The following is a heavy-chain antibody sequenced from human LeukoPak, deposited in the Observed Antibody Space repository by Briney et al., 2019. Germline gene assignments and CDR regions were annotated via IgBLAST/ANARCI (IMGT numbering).Heavy chain of an antibody. V-gene: IGHV1-8*01. CDR3: ARALWSTGGPIDY. CDR1: GYTFTSYV. Sequence: ASVKVSCKASGYTFTSYVINWVRQATGQGLEWMGWMNPNSGNTGYAQKFQGRVTMTRNTSISTAYMELSSLRSEDTAVYYCARALWSTGGPIDYWGQGTLVTVSS. D-gene: IGHD3-10*01. CDR2: MNPNSGNT. J-gene: IGHJ4*02.